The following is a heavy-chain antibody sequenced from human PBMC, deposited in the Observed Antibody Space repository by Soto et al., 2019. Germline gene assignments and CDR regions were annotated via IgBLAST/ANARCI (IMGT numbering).Heavy chain of an antibody. CDR2: IWYDGSNK. J-gene: IGHJ6*03. D-gene: IGHD3-10*01. CDR3: ARTYGSGGYYYMDV. CDR1: GFTFSSYG. Sequence: GGSLRLSCAASGFTFSSYGMHWVRQAPGKGLEWVAVIWYDGSNKYYADSVKGRFTISRDNSKNTLYLQMNSLRAEDTAVYYCARTYGSGGYYYMDVWGKGTTVTVSS. V-gene: IGHV3-33*01.